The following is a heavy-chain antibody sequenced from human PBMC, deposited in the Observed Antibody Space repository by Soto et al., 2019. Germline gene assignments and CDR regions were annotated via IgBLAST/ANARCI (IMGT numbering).Heavy chain of an antibody. D-gene: IGHD6-6*01. CDR2: IYYSGST. Sequence: PSAYRSPTCTVSGGSISRSYWSWIRQPPGKGLEWIGYIYYSGSTNYNPSLKSRVTISVDTSKNQFSLKLSSVTAADTAVYYCARGQLDLDYWGQGTLVTVS. J-gene: IGHJ4*02. CDR1: GGSISRSY. V-gene: IGHV4-59*01. CDR3: ARGQLDLDY.